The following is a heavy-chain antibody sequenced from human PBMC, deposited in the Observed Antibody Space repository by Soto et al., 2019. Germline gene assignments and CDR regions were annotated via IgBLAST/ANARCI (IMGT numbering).Heavy chain of an antibody. CDR3: ARDTSYVFDY. J-gene: IGHJ4*02. V-gene: IGHV3-48*01. Sequence: PGGSLRLSCAASGFTLSNYSMNWVRQAPGRGLEWVSDISGSGATIHYADSVKGRFTISRDNSKNTLYLQMNSLRADDTAVYYCARDTSYVFDYWGQGILVTVSS. CDR2: ISGSGATI. CDR1: GFTLSNYS. D-gene: IGHD3-10*01.